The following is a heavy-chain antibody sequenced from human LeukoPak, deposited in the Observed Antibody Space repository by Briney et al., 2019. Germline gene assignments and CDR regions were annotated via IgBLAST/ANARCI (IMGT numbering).Heavy chain of an antibody. J-gene: IGHJ3*02. CDR1: GYSFTSYW. Sequence: GESLKISCKGSGYSFTSYWIGWVRQMPGKGLEWMGIIYPGDSDTRYSPSFQGQVTISADKSISTAYLQWSSLKASDTAVYYCARGVDYGDYGGGAFDIWGQGTMVTVSS. CDR3: ARGVDYGDYGGGAFDI. CDR2: IYPGDSDT. D-gene: IGHD4-17*01. V-gene: IGHV5-51*01.